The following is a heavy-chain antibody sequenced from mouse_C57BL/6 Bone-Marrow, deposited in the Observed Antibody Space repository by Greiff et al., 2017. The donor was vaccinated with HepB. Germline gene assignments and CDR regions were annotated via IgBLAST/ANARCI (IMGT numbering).Heavy chain of an antibody. J-gene: IGHJ4*01. Sequence: EVQGVESGGGLVQPGGSLKLSCAASGFTFSDYYMYWVRQTPEKRLEWVAYISNGGGSTYYPDTVKGRFTISRDNAKNTLYLQMSRLKSEDTAMYYCARPTYGSRGYYAMDYWVQGTSVTVSS. D-gene: IGHD1-1*01. V-gene: IGHV5-12*01. CDR3: ARPTYGSRGYYAMDY. CDR1: GFTFSDYY. CDR2: ISNGGGST.